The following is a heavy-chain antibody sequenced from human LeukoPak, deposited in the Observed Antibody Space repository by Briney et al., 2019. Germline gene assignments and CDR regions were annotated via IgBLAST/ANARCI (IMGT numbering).Heavy chain of an antibody. CDR2: IRYDGSNK. CDR3: AKDRDTGCDLLSGYYHWFDP. D-gene: IGHD3-9*01. J-gene: IGHJ5*02. CDR1: GFTFSSYG. Sequence: GGSLRLSCAASGFTFSSYGMHWVRQAPGKGLEWVAFIRYDGSNKYYADSVKGRFTISRDNSKNTLYLQMNSLRAEDTAVYYCAKDRDTGCDLLSGYYHWFDPWSEGTLVTVSS. V-gene: IGHV3-30*02.